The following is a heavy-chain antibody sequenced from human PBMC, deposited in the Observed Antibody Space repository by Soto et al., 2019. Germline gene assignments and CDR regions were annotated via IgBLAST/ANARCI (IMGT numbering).Heavy chain of an antibody. V-gene: IGHV4-59*08. CDR3: ARRYEYSFDY. CDR1: GGSISSYY. D-gene: IGHD5-12*01. Sequence: LSLTCTVSGGSISSYYWSWIRQPPGKGLEWIGYIYYSGSTNYNPSLKSRVTISVDTSKNQFSLKLSSVTAADTAVYYCARRYEYSFDYWGQGTLVTVSS. CDR2: IYYSGST. J-gene: IGHJ4*02.